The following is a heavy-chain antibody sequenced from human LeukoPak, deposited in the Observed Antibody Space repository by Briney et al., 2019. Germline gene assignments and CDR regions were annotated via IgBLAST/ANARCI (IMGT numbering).Heavy chain of an antibody. CDR1: GFTFTNYA. D-gene: IGHD5-18*01. J-gene: IGHJ4*02. Sequence: GGSLRLSCAASGFTFTNYAMGWVRQAPGKGLEWVSGISGSADSTYYADSVKGRFTISRDNSENIVYLQMNNLRVEDTAVYYCAGRPTGYSSGYIHWGQGTLVTVSS. CDR2: ISGSADST. V-gene: IGHV3-23*01. CDR3: AGRPTGYSSGYIH.